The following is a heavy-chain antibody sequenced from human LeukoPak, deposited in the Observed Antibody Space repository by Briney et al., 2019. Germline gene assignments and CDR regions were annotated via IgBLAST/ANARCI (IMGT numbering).Heavy chain of an antibody. CDR1: GYTFTSYY. V-gene: IGHV1-46*01. CDR3: ARTGGSVHYGSGSYDRD. D-gene: IGHD3-10*01. Sequence: GASVEVSCKASGYTFTSYYMHWGRQAPGQGLEWMGIINPSGGSTSYAQKLQGRVTMTRDMSTSTVYMELSSLRSEDTAVYYCARTGGSVHYGSGSYDRDWGQGTLVTVSP. J-gene: IGHJ4*02. CDR2: INPSGGST.